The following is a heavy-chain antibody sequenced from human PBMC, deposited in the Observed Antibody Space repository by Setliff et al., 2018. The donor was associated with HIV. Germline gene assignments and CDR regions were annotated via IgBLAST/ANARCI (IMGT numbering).Heavy chain of an antibody. Sequence: ASVKVSCKASGYTFTSYDISWVRQAPGQGLEWMGWISAYNGNTNYAQKLQGRVTVTTDTSTSTAYMELRSLRSDDTAVYYCARDCRVGWVFTYGMGVWGQGTLVTVSS. CDR3: ARDCRVGWVFTYGMGV. CDR1: GYTFTSYD. CDR2: ISAYNGNT. D-gene: IGHD6-13*01. V-gene: IGHV1-18*01. J-gene: IGHJ6*02.